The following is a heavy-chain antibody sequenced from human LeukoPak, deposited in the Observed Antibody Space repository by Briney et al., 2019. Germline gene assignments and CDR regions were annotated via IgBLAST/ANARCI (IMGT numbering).Heavy chain of an antibody. Sequence: GGSLRLSCAASGFTFSSHWMSWVRQAPGKGLEWVANIKQDGSEKYYVDSVKGRFTISRDNAKNSLYLQMNSLRAEDTAVYYCARARITGKRDAFDIWGQGTMVTVSS. CDR3: ARARITGKRDAFDI. D-gene: IGHD1-20*01. J-gene: IGHJ3*02. V-gene: IGHV3-7*04. CDR1: GFTFSSHW. CDR2: IKQDGSEK.